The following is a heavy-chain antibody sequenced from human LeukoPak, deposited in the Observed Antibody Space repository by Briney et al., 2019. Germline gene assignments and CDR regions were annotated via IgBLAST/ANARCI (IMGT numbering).Heavy chain of an antibody. CDR2: IYYSGST. V-gene: IGHV4-30-4*01. J-gene: IGHJ4*02. CDR1: GGSISSGDYY. D-gene: IGHD4-23*01. CDR3: ARGNYGGNSDFRDFDY. Sequence: SQTLSLTCIVSGGSISSGDYYWSWIRQPPGKGLEWIGYIYYSGSTYYNPSLKSRVTISVDTSKNQFSLKLSSVTAADTAVYYCARGNYGGNSDFRDFDYWGQGTLSPSPQ.